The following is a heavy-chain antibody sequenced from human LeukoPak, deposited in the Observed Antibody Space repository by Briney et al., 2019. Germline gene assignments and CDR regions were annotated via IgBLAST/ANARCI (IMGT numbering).Heavy chain of an antibody. D-gene: IGHD3-16*02. CDR3: ASQNLGQLSFFDN. CDR2: VYSRWRS. Sequence: SETLSLTCSVSGAPLSSYFWAWIRQPPGKRLEWIGYVYSRWRSDYNPSFKSRVSMSVDTSKSQVSLKLTSVSAADTAVYYCASQNLGQLSFFDNWGQGTLVTVSS. CDR1: GAPLSSYF. V-gene: IGHV4-4*09. J-gene: IGHJ4*02.